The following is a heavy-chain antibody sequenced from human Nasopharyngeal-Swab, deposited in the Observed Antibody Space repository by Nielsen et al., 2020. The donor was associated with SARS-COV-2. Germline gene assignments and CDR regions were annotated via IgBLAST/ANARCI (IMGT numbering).Heavy chain of an antibody. V-gene: IGHV1-8*01. D-gene: IGHD1-26*01. CDR1: GYNFTTYS. J-gene: IGHJ4*02. CDR3: ARGGVGPVGGALDY. CDR2: MNPNSGNT. Sequence: ASVKVSCKASGYNFTTYSFNWVRQATGQGLEWMGWMNPNSGNTGYAQKFQGRVTMTRKTSLSTAYLELRSLRSDDTAVYYCARGGVGPVGGALDYWGQGTLVTVSS.